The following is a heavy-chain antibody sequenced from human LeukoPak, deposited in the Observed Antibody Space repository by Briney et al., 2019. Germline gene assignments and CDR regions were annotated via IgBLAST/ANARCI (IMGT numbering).Heavy chain of an antibody. CDR1: GFTFSSYD. D-gene: IGHD6-19*01. CDR3: ARTSGWSYYFDY. CDR2: IGTAGDT. J-gene: IGHJ4*02. Sequence: GGSLRLACAASGFTFSSYDMHWVRQATGKGMGWVSAIGTAGDTYYPGSVRGRFTISRENAKNSLYLQMNSLRAGDTAAYYCARTSGWSYYFDYWGQGTLVTVSS. V-gene: IGHV3-13*01.